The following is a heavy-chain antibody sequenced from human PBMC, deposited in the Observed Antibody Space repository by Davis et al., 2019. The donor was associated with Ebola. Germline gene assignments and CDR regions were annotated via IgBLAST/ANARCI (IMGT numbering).Heavy chain of an antibody. V-gene: IGHV4-59*08. Sequence: ESLKISCAASGFTFSSYWMSWVRQPPGKGLEWIGSIYYSGSTYYNPSLKSRVTISVGTSKNQFSLKLSSVTAADTAVYYCARADSSGYYYHPTNWFDPWGQGTLVTVSS. CDR2: IYYSGST. J-gene: IGHJ5*02. D-gene: IGHD3-22*01. CDR1: GFTFSSYW. CDR3: ARADSSGYYYHPTNWFDP.